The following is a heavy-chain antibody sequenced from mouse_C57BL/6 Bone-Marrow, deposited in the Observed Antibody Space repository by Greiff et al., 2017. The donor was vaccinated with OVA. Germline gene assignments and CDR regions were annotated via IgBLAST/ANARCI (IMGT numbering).Heavy chain of an antibody. CDR1: GFTFSDAW. D-gene: IGHD2-4*01. J-gene: IGHJ3*01. V-gene: IGHV6-6*01. Sequence: EVKLEESGGGLVQPGGSMKLSCAASGFTFSDAWMDWVRQSPEKGLEWVAEIRNKANNHATYYAESVKGRFTISRDDSKRSVYLQMNSLRAEDTGIYYCVNYDYERALFAYWGQGTLVTVSA. CDR2: IRNKANNHAT. CDR3: VNYDYERALFAY.